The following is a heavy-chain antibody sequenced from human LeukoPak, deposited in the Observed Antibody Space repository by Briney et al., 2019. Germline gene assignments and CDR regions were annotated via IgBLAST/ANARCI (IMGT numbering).Heavy chain of an antibody. CDR3: AKEPQEWLVGYFDY. CDR1: GFTFSSYW. D-gene: IGHD6-19*01. Sequence: PGGSLRLSCAASGFTFSSYWMHWVRQAPGKGLVWVSRINSDGSSTSYADSVKGRFTISRDNSKNTLYLQMNSLRAEDTAVYYCAKEPQEWLVGYFDYWGQGTLVTVSS. CDR2: INSDGSST. J-gene: IGHJ4*02. V-gene: IGHV3-74*01.